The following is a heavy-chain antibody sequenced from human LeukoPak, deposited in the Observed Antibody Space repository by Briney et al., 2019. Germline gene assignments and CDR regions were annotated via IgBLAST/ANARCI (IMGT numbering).Heavy chain of an antibody. Sequence: GGSLRLSCVASGFNFIDYSMNWVRQAPGKGLEWISYIGISSGNTKYADSVKGRFTIPRDKARNSLYLQMNSLRVEDTAVYYCARDHRFAFDNWGHGTLVTVSS. CDR1: GFNFIDYS. CDR3: ARDHRFAFDN. J-gene: IGHJ4*01. V-gene: IGHV3-48*01. CDR2: IGISSGNT.